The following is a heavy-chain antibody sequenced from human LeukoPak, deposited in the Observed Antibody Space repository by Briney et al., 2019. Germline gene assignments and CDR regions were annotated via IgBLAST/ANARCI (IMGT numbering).Heavy chain of an antibody. CDR3: TRWRGTSMLYD. J-gene: IGHJ4*02. CDR2: IKGRIV. Sequence: PGWSLRLSCTTSEFRLDDYAMAWVRQTPGKGLECVGSIKGRIVEYPASVKGRFTISRDDSRSTAYLQMNTLKIEDTAVYYCTRWRGTSMLYDWGQGTLVTVSS. D-gene: IGHD2-8*01. CDR1: EFRLDDYA. V-gene: IGHV3-49*04.